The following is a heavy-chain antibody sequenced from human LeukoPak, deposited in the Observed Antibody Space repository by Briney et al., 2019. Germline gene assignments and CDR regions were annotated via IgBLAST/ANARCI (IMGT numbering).Heavy chain of an antibody. CDR1: GGSISSGGYS. CDR2: IYYSGST. Sequence: SETLSLTCAVSGGSISSGGYSWSWIRQPPGKGLEWIGYIYYSGSTNYNPSLKSRVTISVDTSKNQFSLKLSSVTAADTAVYYCARRGVGSGYYYYFDYWGQGTLVTVSS. V-gene: IGHV4-61*08. CDR3: ARRGVGSGYYYYFDY. J-gene: IGHJ4*02. D-gene: IGHD3-22*01.